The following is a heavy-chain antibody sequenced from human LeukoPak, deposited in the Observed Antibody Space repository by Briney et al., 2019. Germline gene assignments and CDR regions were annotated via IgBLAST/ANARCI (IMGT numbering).Heavy chain of an antibody. Sequence: PGRSLRLSCAASGFTFTSNGMHWVRQAPGKGLEWVAVISYDGSNKYYADSVKGRFTISRDNSKNTLYLQMNSLRAEDTAVYYCARDKTFIVATFTGYFEYWGQGTLVTASS. D-gene: IGHD5-12*01. V-gene: IGHV3-30*03. CDR2: ISYDGSNK. CDR1: GFTFTSNG. CDR3: ARDKTFIVATFTGYFEY. J-gene: IGHJ4*02.